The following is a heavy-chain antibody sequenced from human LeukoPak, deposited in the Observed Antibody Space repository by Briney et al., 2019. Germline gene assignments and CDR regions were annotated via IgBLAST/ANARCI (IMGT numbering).Heavy chain of an antibody. J-gene: IGHJ4*02. Sequence: TSETLSLTCAVYGESFSGYYWIWIRQSPGKGLEWIGEINHSGSTNYNPSLKSRVTVSVDTSKSQFSLKLRSVTAADTAMYYCARRGSASTLDYWGQGTLVTVSS. CDR3: ARRGSASTLDY. V-gene: IGHV4-34*01. CDR2: INHSGST. D-gene: IGHD2-2*01. CDR1: GESFSGYY.